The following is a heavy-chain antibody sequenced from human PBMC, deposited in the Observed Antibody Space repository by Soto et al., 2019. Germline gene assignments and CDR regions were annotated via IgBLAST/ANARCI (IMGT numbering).Heavy chain of an antibody. CDR2: ISAYNGKT. CDR3: AEGGDVNYYHGMDV. Sequence: QVQLVQSGGEVKKPGASVKLSCTASGYTFTSYGISWVRQAPGQGLEWMGWISAYNGKTNYAQNVQGRVTMTTDTAPRTAYMDLRRLRSDDTAVDYWAEGGDVNYYHGMDVWGQGTTVTVSS. CDR1: GYTFTSYG. D-gene: IGHD2-21*02. V-gene: IGHV1-18*01. J-gene: IGHJ6*02.